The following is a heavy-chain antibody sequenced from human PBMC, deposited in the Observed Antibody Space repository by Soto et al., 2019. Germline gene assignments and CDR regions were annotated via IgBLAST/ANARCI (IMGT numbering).Heavy chain of an antibody. CDR2: IIPIFGTA. V-gene: IGHV1-69*01. CDR1: GGTFSSYA. CDR3: ASSNYYDMTECDY. D-gene: IGHD3-22*01. J-gene: IGHJ4*02. Sequence: QVQLVQYGAEVKKPGSSVKVSCQASGGTFSSYAISWVRQAPGQGLERMGGIIPIFGTANYAQKLQGNVTMTADESTKTAYLELNSLRSEDTAVYYCASSNYYDMTECDYWGQGTLVTVSS.